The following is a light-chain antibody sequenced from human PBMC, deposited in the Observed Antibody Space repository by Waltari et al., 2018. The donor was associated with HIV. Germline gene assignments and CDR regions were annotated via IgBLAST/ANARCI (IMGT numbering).Light chain of an antibody. CDR3: QQSYSYPLP. Sequence: DIQMTQSPSSLSASVGDRVTISCRTSQSISTSLNWYQQKRGKAPELLIHTSSSLQSVVPSRFRGSGPGTDFTLSISSLQFEDFATYYCQQSYSYPLPFGPGPKVDI. J-gene: IGKJ3*01. V-gene: IGKV1-39*01. CDR2: TSS. CDR1: QSISTS.